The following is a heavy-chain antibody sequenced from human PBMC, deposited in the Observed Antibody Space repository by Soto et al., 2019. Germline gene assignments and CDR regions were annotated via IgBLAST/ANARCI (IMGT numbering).Heavy chain of an antibody. D-gene: IGHD6-19*01. V-gene: IGHV3-23*01. Sequence: GGSLRLSCAASGFTFSSYAMSWVRQAPGKGLEWVSAISGSGGSTYYADSVKGRFTISRDNSKNTLYLQMNSLRAEDTAVYYCAKDVLGSGFPYYFDYWGQGTLVTVSS. CDR3: AKDVLGSGFPYYFDY. J-gene: IGHJ4*02. CDR1: GFTFSSYA. CDR2: ISGSGGST.